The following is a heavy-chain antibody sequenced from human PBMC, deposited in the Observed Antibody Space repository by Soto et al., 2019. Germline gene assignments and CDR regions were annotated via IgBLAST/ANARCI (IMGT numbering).Heavy chain of an antibody. Sequence: PSETLSLTCTVSGGSISSYYWSWIRQPPGKGLEWIGYIYYSGSTNYNPSLKSRVTISVDTSKNRFSLKLSSVTAADTAVYYCARARYYYDSSGQSLNWFDPWGQGTLVTVSS. CDR1: GGSISSYY. V-gene: IGHV4-59*01. CDR3: ARARYYYDSSGQSLNWFDP. J-gene: IGHJ5*02. D-gene: IGHD3-22*01. CDR2: IYYSGST.